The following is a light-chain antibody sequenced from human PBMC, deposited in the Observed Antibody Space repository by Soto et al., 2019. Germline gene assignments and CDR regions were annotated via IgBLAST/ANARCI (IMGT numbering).Light chain of an antibody. V-gene: IGLV1-47*02. Sequence: QPVLPQTPSVSGTPGQTVTISCSGSSSNIGRNYAYWYQQLPGAAPKLLMYSHNIRPSGVPDRFSASTSGTSASLVISGLRSEDEADYHCATWDDDVSGVVFGGGTKLTVL. CDR1: SSNIGRNY. J-gene: IGLJ2*01. CDR3: ATWDDDVSGVV. CDR2: SHN.